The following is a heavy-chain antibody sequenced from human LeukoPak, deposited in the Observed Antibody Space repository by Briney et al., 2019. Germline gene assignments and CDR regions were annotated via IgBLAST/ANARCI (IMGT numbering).Heavy chain of an antibody. CDR2: ISVSGGGT. CDR1: GFTFSAYA. CDR3: ARGGIRGVTWNWLDP. J-gene: IGHJ5*02. V-gene: IGHV3-23*01. D-gene: IGHD3-10*01. Sequence: PGGSLRLSCVASGFTFSAYAMTWVRQAPGKGLEWVSSISVSGGGTYYADSVRGRFTISRDNSKNTLFLHMNSLRAGDTAVYYCARGGIRGVTWNWLDPWGQGTLVTVSS.